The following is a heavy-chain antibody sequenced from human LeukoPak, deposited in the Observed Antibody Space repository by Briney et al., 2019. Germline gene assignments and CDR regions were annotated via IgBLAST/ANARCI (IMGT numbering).Heavy chain of an antibody. D-gene: IGHD6-19*01. CDR3: ARGGGTAVAGNHWFDP. J-gene: IGHJ5*02. CDR2: INPSGGTT. CDR1: GYTFTSYY. V-gene: IGHV1-46*01. Sequence: ASVKVSCTASGYTFTSYYMHWVRQAPGQGLEWMGIINPSGGTTSYAQKFQGRVTMTSDTSTSTVYMELSSLGSEDTAVYYCARGGGTAVAGNHWFDPWGQGTLVTVSS.